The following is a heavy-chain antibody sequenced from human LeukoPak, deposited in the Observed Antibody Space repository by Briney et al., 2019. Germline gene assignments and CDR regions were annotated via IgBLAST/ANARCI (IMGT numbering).Heavy chain of an antibody. CDR2: INHSGST. V-gene: IGHV4-34*01. CDR3: ARRARIAAAGYYFDY. CDR1: GGSFSGYY. D-gene: IGHD6-13*01. J-gene: IGHJ4*02. Sequence: TSETLSLTCAVYGGSFSGYYWSWIRQPPGKGLEWIGEINHSGSTNYNPSLKSRVTISVDTSKNQFSLKLSSVTAADTAVYYCARRARIAAAGYYFDYWGQGTLVTVSS.